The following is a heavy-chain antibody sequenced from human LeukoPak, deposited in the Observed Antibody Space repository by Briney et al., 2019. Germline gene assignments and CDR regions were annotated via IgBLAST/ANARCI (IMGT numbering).Heavy chain of an antibody. CDR3: AKPLTYYHDSSGYPDAFDI. CDR2: ISWNSGSI. CDR1: GFTFSSYS. Sequence: GGSLRLSCAASGFTFSSYSMNWVRQAPGKGLEWVSGISWNSGSIGYADSVKGRFTISRDNAKNSLYLQMNSLRAEDTALYYCAKPLTYYHDSSGYPDAFDIWGQGTMVTVSS. J-gene: IGHJ3*02. D-gene: IGHD3-22*01. V-gene: IGHV3-9*01.